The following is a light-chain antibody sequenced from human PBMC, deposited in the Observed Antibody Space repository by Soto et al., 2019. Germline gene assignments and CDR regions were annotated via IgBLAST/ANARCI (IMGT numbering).Light chain of an antibody. V-gene: IGLV4-69*01. CDR2: LNSDGSH. CDR1: SGHSTYA. CDR3: QTWTTGIQV. J-gene: IGLJ2*01. Sequence: QLVLTQSPSASASLGASVKLTCTLSSGHSTYAIAWHQQQPERGPRYLMKLNSDGSHSKGDGIPDRFSGSSSGAERYLTISSLQSDDEADYYCQTWTTGIQVFGGGTQLTVL.